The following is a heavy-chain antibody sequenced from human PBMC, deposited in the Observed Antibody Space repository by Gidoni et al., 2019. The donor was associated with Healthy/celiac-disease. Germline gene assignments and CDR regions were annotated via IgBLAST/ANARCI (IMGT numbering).Heavy chain of an antibody. CDR3: AKDRAGGSGSYVDY. V-gene: IGHV3-43*01. CDR2: ISWDGGST. Sequence: EVQLVESGGVVVQPGGSLRLSCAASGFTFDDYTMHWVRQAPGKGLEWVSLISWDGGSTYYADSVKGRFTISRDNSKNSLYLQMNSLRTEDTALYYCAKDRAGGSGSYVDYWGQGTLVTVPS. CDR1: GFTFDDYT. J-gene: IGHJ4*02. D-gene: IGHD3-10*01.